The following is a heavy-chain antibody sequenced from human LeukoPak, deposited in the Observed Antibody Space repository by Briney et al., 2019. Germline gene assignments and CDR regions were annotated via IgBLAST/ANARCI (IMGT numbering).Heavy chain of an antibody. Sequence: PGGSLRLSCAASGFTFSSYSMNWVRQAPGKGLEWVSSISSSNSYIYYADPVKGRFTISRDNAKNSLYLQMNSLRAEDTAVYYCAKEGSSGSYDYWGQGTLVTVSS. D-gene: IGHD1-26*01. J-gene: IGHJ4*02. V-gene: IGHV3-21*04. CDR1: GFTFSSYS. CDR3: AKEGSSGSYDY. CDR2: ISSSNSYI.